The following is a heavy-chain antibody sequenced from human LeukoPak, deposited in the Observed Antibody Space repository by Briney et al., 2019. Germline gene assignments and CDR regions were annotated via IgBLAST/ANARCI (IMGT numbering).Heavy chain of an antibody. J-gene: IGHJ4*02. CDR2: ISSSGSTI. V-gene: IGHV3-48*03. Sequence: GGSLRLSCAASGFTFSSYEMNWVRQAPGKGLEWVSYISSSGSTIYYADSVKGRFTISRDNAKNSLYLQMNSLRAEDTAVYYCAKDMLVVVVAATGYFDYWGQGTLVTVSS. CDR3: AKDMLVVVVAATGYFDY. D-gene: IGHD2-15*01. CDR1: GFTFSSYE.